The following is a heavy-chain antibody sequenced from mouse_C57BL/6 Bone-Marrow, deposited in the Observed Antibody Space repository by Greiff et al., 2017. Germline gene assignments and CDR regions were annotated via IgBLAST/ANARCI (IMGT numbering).Heavy chain of an antibody. CDR3: TREGDWDDHDY. CDR1: GFTFSSYA. CDR2: ISSGGDYI. J-gene: IGHJ2*01. Sequence: EVKVVESGEGLVKPGGSLKLSCAASGFTFSSYAMSWVRQTPEKRLEWVAYISSGGDYIYYADTVKGRFTISRDNARNTLYLQMSSLKSEDTAMYYCTREGDWDDHDYWGQGTTLTVSS. D-gene: IGHD4-1*01. V-gene: IGHV5-9-1*02.